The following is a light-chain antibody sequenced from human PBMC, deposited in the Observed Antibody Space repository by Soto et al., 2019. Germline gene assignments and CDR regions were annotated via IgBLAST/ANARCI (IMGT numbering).Light chain of an antibody. Sequence: SVLAQPASVSGSPGQSITISCSGTSSDVGDYNYVSWYQQHPGKAPKLMIYEVSNRPSGVSNRFSGSKSGNTASLTISGLQVEDEAGYYCSSYTSINTYVFGTGTK. J-gene: IGLJ1*01. CDR1: SSDVGDYNY. V-gene: IGLV2-14*01. CDR2: EVS. CDR3: SSYTSINTYV.